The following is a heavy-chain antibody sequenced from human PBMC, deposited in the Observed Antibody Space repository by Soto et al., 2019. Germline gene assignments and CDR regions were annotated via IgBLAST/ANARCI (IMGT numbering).Heavy chain of an antibody. CDR1: GFSFGSSS. D-gene: IGHD3-3*01. V-gene: IGHV3-30*04. Sequence: QVPLVESGGRVVQAGTSLRVSCAASGFSFGSSSMHWGRQAPGGGPEGVASISSDGRKTYYSESAKGRFTIARDNSKNIVYLEMDRLRLDDTAIYFCARDPIVDFWRGVFDRWGQGPLVTVSS. CDR3: ARDPIVDFWRGVFDR. J-gene: IGHJ5*02. CDR2: ISSDGRKT.